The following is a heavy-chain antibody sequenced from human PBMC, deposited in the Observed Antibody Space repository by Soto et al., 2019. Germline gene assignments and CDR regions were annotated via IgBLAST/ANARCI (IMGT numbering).Heavy chain of an antibody. V-gene: IGHV4-34*01. Sequence: SETLSLTCAVYGGSFSGYYWSWIRQPPGKGLEWIGEINHSGSTNYNPSLKSRVTISVDTSKNQFSLKLSSVTAADTAVYYCASLYGSGSYYNDRDYYYGMDVWGQGTTVTVSS. CDR3: ASLYGSGSYYNDRDYYYGMDV. D-gene: IGHD3-10*01. J-gene: IGHJ6*02. CDR2: INHSGST. CDR1: GGSFSGYY.